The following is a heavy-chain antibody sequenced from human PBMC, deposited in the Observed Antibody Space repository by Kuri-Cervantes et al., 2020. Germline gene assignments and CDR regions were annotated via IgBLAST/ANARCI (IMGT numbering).Heavy chain of an antibody. Sequence: SETLSLTCYVSGDSISSVDYYWTWIRQSPGKGLEWLGYIYYNGDAFYNPSLKSRLAMSQDTSKNQFSLKLTSVTAVDTAVYYCARRGLGRRGAFDIWGQGTMVTVSS. V-gene: IGHV4-30-4*08. CDR3: ARRGLGRRGAFDI. J-gene: IGHJ3*02. D-gene: IGHD3-10*01. CDR1: GDSISSVDYY. CDR2: IYYNGDA.